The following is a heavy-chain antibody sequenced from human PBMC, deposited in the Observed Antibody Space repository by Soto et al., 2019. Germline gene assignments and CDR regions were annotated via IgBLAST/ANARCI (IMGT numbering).Heavy chain of an antibody. CDR3: ANSDWADENDAFDI. V-gene: IGHV1-2*04. CDR2: RNPNSGGP. Sequence: QVRLVQSGPEVRKPGASVKISCEASGYSFSGHYLHWVRQAPGHGLEWMGWRNPNSGGPNNAQKFQDWISTTTDKALSTGYIDLSSVRSEDTARYYFANSDWADENDAFDIFGQGTMISVS. D-gene: IGHD1-1*01. J-gene: IGHJ3*02. CDR1: GYSFSGHY.